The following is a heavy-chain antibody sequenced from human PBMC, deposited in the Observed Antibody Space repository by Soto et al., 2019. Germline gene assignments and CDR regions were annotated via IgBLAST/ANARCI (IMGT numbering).Heavy chain of an antibody. D-gene: IGHD2-15*01. CDR1: GGSLRGYY. CDR2: INHSGST. Sequence: PSETLSLTCAVYGGSLRGYYWTWIRQPPGKGLEWIGEINHSGSTNYNPSLRSRITIKIDTSKNQFALKLNSVTAADTALYYFARVVGVIVVVGPASRDYCYYYMDVWVKGTTVTVSS. J-gene: IGHJ6*03. V-gene: IGHV4-34*01. CDR3: ARVVGVIVVVGPASRDYCYYYMDV.